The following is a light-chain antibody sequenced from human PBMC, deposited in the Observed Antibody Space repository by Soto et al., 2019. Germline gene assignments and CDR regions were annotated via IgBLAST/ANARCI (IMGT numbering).Light chain of an antibody. V-gene: IGKV3-11*01. CDR2: DAS. CDR1: QSIGNF. J-gene: IGKJ5*01. Sequence: VLTQSASILSLSAGERATLSWWASQSIGNFLAWYQQKPGQPPRLLIFDASNRAAGVPARFSGSGSGTDFTLTIRSLEPEDFAVYFCQQRSSWPPITFGQGTRLEIK. CDR3: QQRSSWPPIT.